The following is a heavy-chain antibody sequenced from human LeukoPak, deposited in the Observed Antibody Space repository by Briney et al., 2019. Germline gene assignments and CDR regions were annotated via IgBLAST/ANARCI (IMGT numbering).Heavy chain of an antibody. V-gene: IGHV3-21*01. CDR1: GFTFSSYS. CDR2: ISSSSSYI. Sequence: GGSLRLSCAASGFTFSSYSMNWVRQAPGKGLEWVSSISSSSSYIYYADSVKGRFTISRDNAKNSLYLQMNSLRAEDTAVYYCARDPRYCSGGSCYGYYFDYWGQGTLVTVSS. CDR3: ARDPRYCSGGSCYGYYFDY. J-gene: IGHJ4*02. D-gene: IGHD2-15*01.